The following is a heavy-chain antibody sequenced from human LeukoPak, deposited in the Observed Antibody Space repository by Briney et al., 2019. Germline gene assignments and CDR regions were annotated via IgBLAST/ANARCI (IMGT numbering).Heavy chain of an antibody. V-gene: IGHV4-4*08. CDR1: GGSISSYY. CDR3: ARGYDFWSGQGGFDP. Sequence: SETLSLTCTVSGGSISSYYWSWIRQPPGKGLEWIGYIYTSGSTNYNPSLKSRVTMSVDTSKNQFSLKLSSVTAADTAVYYCARGYDFWSGQGGFDPWGQGTLVTVSS. D-gene: IGHD3-3*01. J-gene: IGHJ5*02. CDR2: IYTSGST.